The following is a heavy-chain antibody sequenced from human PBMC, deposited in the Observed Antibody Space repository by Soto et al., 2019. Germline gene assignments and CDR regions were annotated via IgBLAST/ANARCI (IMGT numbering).Heavy chain of an antibody. Sequence: QVQLQQWGAGLVKPSETLSLSCAVYGQSFSGHSWAWIRQPPGKGLEWIGEINESGSTYYNPSLKSRVTISTDTSKNQFSLKLSSVSAADTAAYFCARGSGIVALPGELEDVNYDYWCQGTLVNVPS. V-gene: IGHV4-34*01. CDR3: ARGSGIVALPGELEDVNYDY. D-gene: IGHD1-1*01. CDR1: GQSFSGHS. J-gene: IGHJ4*02. CDR2: INESGST.